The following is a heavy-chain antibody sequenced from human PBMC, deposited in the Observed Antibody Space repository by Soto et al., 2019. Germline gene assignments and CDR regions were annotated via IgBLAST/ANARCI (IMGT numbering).Heavy chain of an antibody. Sequence: SETLSLTCAVSGASVSSGPYSWGWIRQPPGGGLEWIGYIFHTGGAYYNPSLKSRAVISLDRTKNHVSLSLASVTAADTAIYYCAKLRDCRIGACYPNWFDTWCQGTLVTVSS. J-gene: IGHJ5*02. CDR3: AKLRDCRIGACYPNWFDT. CDR1: GASVSSGPYS. D-gene: IGHD2-2*01. V-gene: IGHV4-30-2*01. CDR2: IFHTGGA.